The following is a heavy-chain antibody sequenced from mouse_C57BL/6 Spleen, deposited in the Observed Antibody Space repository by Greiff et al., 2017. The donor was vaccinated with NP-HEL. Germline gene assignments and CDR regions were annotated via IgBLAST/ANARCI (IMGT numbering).Heavy chain of an antibody. D-gene: IGHD2-5*01. V-gene: IGHV3-6*01. J-gene: IGHJ3*01. CDR2: ISYDGSN. CDR1: GYSITSGYY. CDR3: ARPSSNYVSWFAY. Sequence: EVQLQQSGPGLVKPSQSLSLTCSVTGYSITSGYYWNWIRQFPGNKLEWMGYISYDGSNNYNPSLKNRISITRDTSKNQFFLKLNSVTTEDTATYYCARPSSNYVSWFAYWGQGTLVTASA.